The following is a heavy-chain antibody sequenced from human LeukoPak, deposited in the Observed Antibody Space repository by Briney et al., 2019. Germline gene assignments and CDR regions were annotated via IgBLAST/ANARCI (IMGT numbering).Heavy chain of an antibody. CDR2: IYYSGST. CDR3: ARAAYYYDSSGYYGYFDY. CDR1: GGSISSYY. J-gene: IGHJ4*02. D-gene: IGHD3-22*01. V-gene: IGHV4-59*12. Sequence: PSETLSFTCTVSGGSISSYYWSWIRQPPGKGLEWIGYIYYSGSTNYNPSLKSRVTISVDTSKNQFSLKLSSVTAADTAVYYCARAAYYYDSSGYYGYFDYWGQGTLVTVSS.